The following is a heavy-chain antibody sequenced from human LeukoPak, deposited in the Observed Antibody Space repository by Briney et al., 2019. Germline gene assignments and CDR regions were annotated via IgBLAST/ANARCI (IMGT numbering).Heavy chain of an antibody. V-gene: IGHV3-11*01. Sequence: GGSLRLSCAASGFTFSDYYTSWIRQAPGKGLEWVSYISSSGSTIYYADSVKGRFTISRDNAKNSLYLQMNSLRAGDTAVYYCARDPSGYDILTGYLGYWGQGTLVTVSS. J-gene: IGHJ4*02. CDR3: ARDPSGYDILTGYLGY. CDR2: ISSSGSTI. CDR1: GFTFSDYY. D-gene: IGHD3-9*01.